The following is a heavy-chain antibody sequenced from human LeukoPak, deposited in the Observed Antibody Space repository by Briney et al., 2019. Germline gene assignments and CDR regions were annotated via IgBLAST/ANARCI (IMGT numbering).Heavy chain of an antibody. CDR3: AKYNWNYFFQH. J-gene: IGHJ1*01. D-gene: IGHD1-7*01. CDR2: ISGSGGST. V-gene: IGHV3-23*01. Sequence: GGSLRLSCAASGFTFSSYAMSWVRQAPGKGLEWVSAISGSGGSTYYADSVKGRFTISRDNSKSTLYLQMNSLRAEDTAVYYCAKYNWNYFFQHWGQGTLVTVSS. CDR1: GFTFSSYA.